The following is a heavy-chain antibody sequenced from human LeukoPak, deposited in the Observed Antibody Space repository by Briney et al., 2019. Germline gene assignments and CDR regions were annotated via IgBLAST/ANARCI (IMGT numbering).Heavy chain of an antibody. CDR3: ARDSGYSYADDY. Sequence: PGGSPRLSCAASGFTFRSYAMQWVRQAPGKGLEWVSYITYNSETIFYADSVKGRFTISRDNAKDSLYLQMSSLRDEDTAVYYCARDSGYSYADDYWGQGTLVTVSS. CDR1: GFTFRSYA. D-gene: IGHD5-18*01. V-gene: IGHV3-48*02. CDR2: ITYNSETI. J-gene: IGHJ4*02.